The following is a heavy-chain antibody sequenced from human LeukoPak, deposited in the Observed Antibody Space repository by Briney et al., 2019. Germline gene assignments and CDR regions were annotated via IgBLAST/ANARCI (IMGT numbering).Heavy chain of an antibody. D-gene: IGHD5-18*01. CDR1: GYTFPSYD. CDR2: MNPNSGDT. Sequence: ASMKVSCKASGYTFPSYDINWVRHATGQGLEWIGWMNPNSGDTGYAQKFQGRVTMTRNTSISTAYMELSSLRSEDTAVYYCARLPRLLWGTASVDYWGQGTLVTVSS. CDR3: ARLPRLLWGTASVDY. J-gene: IGHJ4*02. V-gene: IGHV1-8*01.